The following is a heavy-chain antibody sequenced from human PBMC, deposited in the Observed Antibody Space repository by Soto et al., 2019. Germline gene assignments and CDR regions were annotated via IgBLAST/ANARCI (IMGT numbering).Heavy chain of an antibody. CDR2: IYYSGST. J-gene: IGHJ6*02. CDR3: ARSNTVAGGYYYYGMDV. V-gene: IGHV4-39*01. D-gene: IGHD6-19*01. CDR1: GGSIISSSYY. Sequence: SETLSLTCTVSGGSIISSSYYWVLIRQPPGKGLEWIGSIYYSGSTYYNPSLKSRVTISVDTSKNQFSLKLSSVTAADTAVYYCARSNTVAGGYYYYGMDVWGQGTTVTVSS.